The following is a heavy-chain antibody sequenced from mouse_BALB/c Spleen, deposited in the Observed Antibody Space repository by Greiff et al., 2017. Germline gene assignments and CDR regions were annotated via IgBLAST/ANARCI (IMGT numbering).Heavy chain of an antibody. CDR2: INSNGGST. V-gene: IGHV5-6-3*01. D-gene: IGHD2-12*01. CDR3: ARDRYHSLYAIDY. J-gene: IGHJ4*01. Sequence: EVKLVESGGGLVQPGGSLKLSCAASGFTFSSYGMSWVRQTPDKRLELVATINSNGGSTYYPDSVKGRFTISRDNAKNTLYLQMSSLKSEDTAMYYCARDRYHSLYAIDYWGQGTSVTVSS. CDR1: GFTFSSYG.